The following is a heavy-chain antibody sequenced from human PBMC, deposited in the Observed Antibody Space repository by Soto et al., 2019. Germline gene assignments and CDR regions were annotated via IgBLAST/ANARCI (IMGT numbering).Heavy chain of an antibody. CDR3: ARDQGDETYYDYGMDV. V-gene: IGHV4-31*03. Sequence: QVQLQESGPGLVKPSQTLSLTCTVSGGSISSGGYYWSWIRQHPGKGLEWIGYIYYSGRTYYNPSLKSRVTISVDTSKNQFSLKLSSVTAADTAVYYCARDQGDETYYDYGMDVWGQGTTVTVAS. CDR1: GGSISSGGYY. CDR2: IYYSGRT. J-gene: IGHJ6*02.